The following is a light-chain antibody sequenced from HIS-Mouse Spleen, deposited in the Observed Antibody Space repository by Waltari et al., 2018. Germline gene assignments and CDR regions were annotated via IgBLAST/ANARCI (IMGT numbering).Light chain of an antibody. CDR1: QRVLYSSNNKNY. Sequence: DIVMTQSPDSLAVSLGERATIHCKSRQRVLYSSNNKNYLAWYQQKPGQPPKLLIYLASTRESGVPDRFSGSGSGTDFTLTISSLQAEDVAVYYCQQYYSTLWTFGQGTKVEIK. CDR3: QQYYSTLWT. CDR2: LAS. J-gene: IGKJ1*01. V-gene: IGKV4-1*01.